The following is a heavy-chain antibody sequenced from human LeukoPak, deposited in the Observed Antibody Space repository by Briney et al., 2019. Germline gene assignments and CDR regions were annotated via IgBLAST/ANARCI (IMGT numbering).Heavy chain of an antibody. D-gene: IGHD2-2*01. CDR2: IYYSGST. CDR1: GGSISSYY. V-gene: IGHV4-59*01. J-gene: IGHJ4*02. Sequence: SETLSLTCTVSGGSISSYYWSWIRQPPGKGLEWIGYIYYSGSTNYNPSLKSRVTISVDTSKNQFSLKLSSVTAADTAVYYCARDTSTSSFDYWGQGTLVTVSS. CDR3: ARDTSTSSFDY.